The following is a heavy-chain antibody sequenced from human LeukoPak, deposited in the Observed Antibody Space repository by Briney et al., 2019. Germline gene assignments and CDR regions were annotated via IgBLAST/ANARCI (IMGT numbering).Heavy chain of an antibody. CDR3: ARARRYCSGGSCYFHFDY. Sequence: SETLSLTCTVSGGSISSYYWSWIRQPAGKGLEWIGRIYTSGSTNYNPSLKSRVTMSVDTSKNQFSLKLSTVTAADTAVYYCARARRYCSGGSCYFHFDYWGQGTLVTVSS. CDR1: GGSISSYY. CDR2: IYTSGST. V-gene: IGHV4-4*07. J-gene: IGHJ4*02. D-gene: IGHD2-15*01.